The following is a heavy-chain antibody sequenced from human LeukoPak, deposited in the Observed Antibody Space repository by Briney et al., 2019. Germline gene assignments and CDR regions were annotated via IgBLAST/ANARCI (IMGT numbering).Heavy chain of an antibody. V-gene: IGHV4-61*02. Sequence: SESLSLTCTVSGASISSGSYYWSWLPQPAGKGLEWILRIYTSGTTNYNPSVKRRVTLSVDTSKNQFSLKLSSVTAADTAVEYWARYFYSREAIKDWSSDLWGRGTLVTVSS. CDR1: GASISSGSYY. D-gene: IGHD4-11*01. CDR3: ARYFYSREAIKDWSSDL. J-gene: IGHJ2*01. CDR2: IYTSGTT.